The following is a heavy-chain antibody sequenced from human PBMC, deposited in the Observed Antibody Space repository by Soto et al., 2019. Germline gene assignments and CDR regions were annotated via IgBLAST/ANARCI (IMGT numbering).Heavy chain of an antibody. V-gene: IGHV3-74*01. CDR2: IKTHGRSI. Sequence: GGSLRLSCASSGFTFSAYWMHWVRQAPGKGLVWVSRIKTHGRSITYADSVKGRFTISRDNAKNTLYLKMNSLRDEDTAVYSCARGTMPGAGTRAYGFDMWGQGTVVTVSS. J-gene: IGHJ3*02. D-gene: IGHD6-13*01. CDR1: GFTFSAYW. CDR3: ARGTMPGAGTRAYGFDM.